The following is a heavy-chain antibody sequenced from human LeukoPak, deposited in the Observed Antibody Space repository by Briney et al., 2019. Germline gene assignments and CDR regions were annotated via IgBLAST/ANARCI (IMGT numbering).Heavy chain of an antibody. J-gene: IGHJ5*02. D-gene: IGHD3-3*01. Sequence: GESLKISCKGSGYSFTSYWIAWVRQMPGKGLEWMGIIYPGDSNTRYSPSFQGQVTMSADKSISTAYLQWSSLRASDTAMYYCARSSVNWFDPWGQGTLVTVSS. CDR2: IYPGDSNT. CDR3: ARSSVNWFDP. CDR1: GYSFTSYW. V-gene: IGHV5-51*01.